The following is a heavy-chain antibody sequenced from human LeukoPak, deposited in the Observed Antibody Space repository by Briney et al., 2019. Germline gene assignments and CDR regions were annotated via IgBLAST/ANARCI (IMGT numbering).Heavy chain of an antibody. CDR1: GGSISSYY. Sequence: SETLSLTCTVSGGSISSYYWSWIRQPPGMGLEWIGYIYSTGGTSGSTNYNPSLKSRVTISVDTSKNQFSLKMSSVTAADTAVYYCARYRAFDIWGQGTMVTVSS. CDR2: IYSTGGTSGST. D-gene: IGHD2-2*01. J-gene: IGHJ3*02. V-gene: IGHV4-59*01. CDR3: ARYRAFDI.